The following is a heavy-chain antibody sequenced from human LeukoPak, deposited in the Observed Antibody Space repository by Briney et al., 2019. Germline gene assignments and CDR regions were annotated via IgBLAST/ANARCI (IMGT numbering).Heavy chain of an antibody. CDR3: AKGWHSSGWYVREFDY. D-gene: IGHD6-19*01. CDR2: ISYDGSNK. J-gene: IGHJ4*02. CDR1: GFTFSSYG. Sequence: TGGSLRLSCAASGFTFSSYGMHWVRQAPGKGLEWVGVISYDGSNKYYADSVKGRFTISRDNSKNTLYLQMNSLRAEDTAVYYCAKGWHSSGWYVREFDYWGQGTLVTVSS. V-gene: IGHV3-30*18.